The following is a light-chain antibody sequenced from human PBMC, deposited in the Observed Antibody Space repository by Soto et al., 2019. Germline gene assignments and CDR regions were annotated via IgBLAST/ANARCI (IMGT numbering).Light chain of an antibody. Sequence: QSVLTQPPSASGTPGQRVTISCSGSSSNIGSNTVNWYQQLPGTAPKLLIYSSDQRPSGVPDRFSGSKSGTSASLAISGLQSEDEADYYCAPWDDSLNGVVFGGGTKVTVL. CDR1: SSNIGSNT. J-gene: IGLJ2*01. V-gene: IGLV1-44*01. CDR2: SSD. CDR3: APWDDSLNGVV.